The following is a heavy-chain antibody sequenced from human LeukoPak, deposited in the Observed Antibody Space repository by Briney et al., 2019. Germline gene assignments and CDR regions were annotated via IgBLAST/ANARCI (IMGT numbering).Heavy chain of an antibody. D-gene: IGHD1-1*01. CDR3: AREGAGRNDS. J-gene: IGHJ4*02. CDR1: GYTLTGYY. CDR2: INPNSGGT. Sequence: ASVKVSCKASGYTLTGYYMHWVRQAPGQGLEWMGWINPNSGGTNYAQKFQGRVTMTRDTSINTAYMELSRLESDDSAVYYCAREGAGRNDSWGQGTLVTVSS. V-gene: IGHV1-2*02.